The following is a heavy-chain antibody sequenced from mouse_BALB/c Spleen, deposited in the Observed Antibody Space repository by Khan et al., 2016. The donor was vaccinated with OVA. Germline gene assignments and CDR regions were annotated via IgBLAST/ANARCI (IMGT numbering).Heavy chain of an antibody. V-gene: IGHV1-77*01. CDR3: ARMDTASLDY. Sequence: QVRLQQSGTELARLGASVKLSCKASAYTFTDYYIAWVKQRTGQGIEWIGEIYPGNGNTYYNDNFKGKASLTAYKSSNPAYLHLSSLNTKDSAGCFCARMDTASLDYWGQGTTLTVSS. CDR1: AYTFTDYY. D-gene: IGHD6-1*01. CDR2: IYPGNGNT. J-gene: IGHJ2*01.